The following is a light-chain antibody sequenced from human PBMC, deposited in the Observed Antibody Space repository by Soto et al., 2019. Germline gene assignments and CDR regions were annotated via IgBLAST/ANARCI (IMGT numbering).Light chain of an antibody. V-gene: IGLV2-8*01. Sequence: QSALTQPPSASGSPGQSVTISCTGTSSDIGADNLVSWYQQHPGKAPKLMIYEVSERPSGVPDRFSGSKSGNTASLTVSGLQAEDEADYYCSSYAGINNWVFGGGTKLTVL. CDR3: SSYAGINNWV. J-gene: IGLJ3*02. CDR2: EVS. CDR1: SSDIGADNL.